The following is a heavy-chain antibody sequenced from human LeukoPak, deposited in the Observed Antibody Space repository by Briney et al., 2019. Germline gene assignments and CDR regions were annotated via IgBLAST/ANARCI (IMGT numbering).Heavy chain of an antibody. CDR1: GFTFSSYW. V-gene: IGHV3-7*01. J-gene: IGHJ6*02. CDR3: ARDERYQLLLEYYYYYGMDV. Sequence: GGSLRLSCAASGFTFSSYWMSWVRQAPGKGLEWVANIKQGGSEKYYVDSVKGRFTVSRDNAKNSLYLQMNSLRAEDTAVYYCARDERYQLLLEYYYYYGMDVWGQGTTVTVSS. CDR2: IKQGGSEK. D-gene: IGHD2-2*01.